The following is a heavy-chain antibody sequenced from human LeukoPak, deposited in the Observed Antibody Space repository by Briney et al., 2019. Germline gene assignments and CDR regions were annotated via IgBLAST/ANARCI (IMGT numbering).Heavy chain of an antibody. J-gene: IGHJ3*02. CDR1: GFTYSSHA. V-gene: IGHV3-23*01. CDR3: AKALILPMRLDAFDI. D-gene: IGHD2/OR15-2a*01. CDR2: ISGSGGST. Sequence: PGGSLRLSCAASGFTYSSHAMRWVRQAPAKGLEGVSAISGSGGSTYYADSVKGRFTTSRDDSKNTLYLQMNSLRAEDTAVYYCAKALILPMRLDAFDIWGQGTMVTVSS.